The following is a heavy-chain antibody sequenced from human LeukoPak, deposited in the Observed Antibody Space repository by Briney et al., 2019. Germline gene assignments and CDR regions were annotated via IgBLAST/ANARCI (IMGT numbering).Heavy chain of an antibody. V-gene: IGHV4-39*01. CDR1: GFTFSSYA. CDR2: IYYSGST. CDR3: YYDSSGYFRGDY. Sequence: GSLRLSCAASGFTFSSYAMSWIRQPPGKGLEWIGSIYYSGSTYYNPSLKSRVTISVDTSKSQFSLKLSSVTAADTAVYYCYYDSSGYFRGDYWGQGTLVTVSS. J-gene: IGHJ4*02. D-gene: IGHD3-22*01.